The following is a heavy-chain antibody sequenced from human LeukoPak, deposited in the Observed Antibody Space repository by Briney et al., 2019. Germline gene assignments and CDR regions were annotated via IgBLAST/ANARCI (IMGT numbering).Heavy chain of an antibody. J-gene: IGHJ4*02. CDR2: IIPILGIA. CDR3: AKEGNSNPTDY. Sequence: ASVKVSCKASGGTFSSYAISWVRQAPVQGLEWMGRIIPILGIANYAQKFQGRVTITADKSTSTAYMELSSLRSEDTAVYYCAKEGNSNPTDYWGQGTLVTVSS. CDR1: GGTFSSYA. D-gene: IGHD4-11*01. V-gene: IGHV1-69*04.